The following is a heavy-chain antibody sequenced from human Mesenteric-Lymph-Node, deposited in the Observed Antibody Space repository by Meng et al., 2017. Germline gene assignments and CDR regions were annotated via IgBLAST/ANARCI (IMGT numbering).Heavy chain of an antibody. CDR2: ISSSSSYI. Sequence: GESLKISCAASGFTFSSYSMNWVRQAPGKGLEWVSSISSSSSYIYYAHSVKGRFTISRDNAKNSLYLQMNSLRAEDTAVYYCARDPSTVVIGYYGMDVWGQGTTVTVSS. CDR1: GFTFSSYS. J-gene: IGHJ6*02. V-gene: IGHV3-21*01. CDR3: ARDPSTVVIGYYGMDV. D-gene: IGHD4-23*01.